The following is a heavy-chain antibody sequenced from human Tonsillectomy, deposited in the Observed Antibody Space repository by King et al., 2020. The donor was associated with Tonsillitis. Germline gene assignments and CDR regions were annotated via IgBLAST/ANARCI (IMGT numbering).Heavy chain of an antibody. J-gene: IGHJ4*02. V-gene: IGHV3-33*01. CDR2: IWYDGSKK. Sequence: VQLVESGGGVVQPGRSLRLSCAASGFTFNNHGMHWVRQAPGKGLEWVAVIWYDGSKKYYRDSVKGRFTIARDNSKNTGYLQMTSLRVEGRALYYCARGFCSATSCHHFDSWGQGTLVTVSS. CDR1: GFTFNNHG. D-gene: IGHD2-2*01. CDR3: ARGFCSATSCHHFDS.